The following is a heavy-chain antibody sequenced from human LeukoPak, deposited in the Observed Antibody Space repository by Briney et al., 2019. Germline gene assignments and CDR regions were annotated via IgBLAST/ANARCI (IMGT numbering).Heavy chain of an antibody. CDR2: IIPIFGTA. CDR1: GGTFSSYA. CDR3: ARVDLGMVITYYYGMDV. J-gene: IGHJ6*02. Sequence: SVKVSCKASGGTFSSYAISWVRQAPGQGLEWMGGIIPIFGTANYAQKFQGRVTITADESTSTAYMELSSLRSEDTAVYYCARVDLGMVITYYYGMDVWGQGTTVTVSS. D-gene: IGHD3-3*01. V-gene: IGHV1-69*13.